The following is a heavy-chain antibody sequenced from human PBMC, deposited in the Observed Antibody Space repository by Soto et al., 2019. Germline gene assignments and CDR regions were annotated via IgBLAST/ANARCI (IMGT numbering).Heavy chain of an antibody. V-gene: IGHV2-70*13. CDR3: ARSIRGPRRFNGMDV. Sequence: SGPTLVNPTEALTLTCSFSGFSLTSPAMCVSWIRHSPGKALEWLALIERDDDDKYYSTSLKTRLTISKDTRKNQVVLTMANMEPADTATYYCARSIRGPRRFNGMDVWGQGTTVTVSS. CDR1: GFSLTSPAMC. J-gene: IGHJ6*02. D-gene: IGHD1-20*01. CDR2: IERDDDDK.